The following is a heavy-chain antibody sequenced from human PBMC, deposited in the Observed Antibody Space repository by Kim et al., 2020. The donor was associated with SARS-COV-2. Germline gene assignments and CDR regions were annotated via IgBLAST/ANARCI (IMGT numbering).Heavy chain of an antibody. CDR3: ARGVRVTTPHYHYYYYGMDV. D-gene: IGHD4-17*01. CDR2: INHSGST. CDR1: GGSFSGYY. J-gene: IGHJ6*02. Sequence: SETLSLTCAVYGGSFSGYYWSWIRQPPGKGLEWIGEINHSGSTNYNPSLKSRVTISVDTSKNQFSPKLSSVTAADTAVYYCARGVRVTTPHYHYYYYGMDVWGQGTTVTVSS. V-gene: IGHV4-34*01.